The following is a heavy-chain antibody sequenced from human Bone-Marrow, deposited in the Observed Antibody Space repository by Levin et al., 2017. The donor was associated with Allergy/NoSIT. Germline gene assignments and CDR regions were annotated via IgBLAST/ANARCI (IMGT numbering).Heavy chain of an antibody. CDR1: GFTFSAFG. D-gene: IGHD1-26*01. J-gene: IGHJ4*02. Sequence: GGSLRLSCAASGFTFSAFGMHWVRQAPGRGLEWVAVIWYDGSHKFYVDSVKGRFTISRDNSKNTLYLQMNSLRAEDTAVYYCTRDRGEWGQFYFDYWGQGILVTVSS. V-gene: IGHV3-33*01. CDR3: TRDRGEWGQFYFDY. CDR2: IWYDGSHK.